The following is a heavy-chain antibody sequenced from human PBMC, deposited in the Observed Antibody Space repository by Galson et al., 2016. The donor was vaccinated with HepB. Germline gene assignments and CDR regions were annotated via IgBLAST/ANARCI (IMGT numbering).Heavy chain of an antibody. Sequence: SLRLSCAASGFSLGNYWMNWARPAPGKGLEWVANIKKDGSEIHYVDSVKGPFTISRDNAKDSLFLQMNTRRVEDTAVYYSTREFDLWGRGTQVTVSS. CDR3: TREFDL. J-gene: IGHJ2*01. CDR2: IKKDGSEI. CDR1: GFSLGNYW. V-gene: IGHV3-7*04.